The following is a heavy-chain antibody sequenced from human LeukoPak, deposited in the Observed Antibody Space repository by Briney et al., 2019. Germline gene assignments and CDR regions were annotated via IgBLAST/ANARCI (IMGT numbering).Heavy chain of an antibody. CDR2: IYSTGST. V-gene: IGHV4-4*07. D-gene: IGHD5-18*01. J-gene: IGHJ4*02. CDR1: SGSIRSYY. CDR3: ATLGQARGYSYGPVDY. Sequence: SETVSLTCSVSSGSIRSYYWNWIRQPAGQGLEWIGRIYSTGSTNYNPSLKSRVTISVLTSKNQFSLKLSSVTAADTAVYYCATLGQARGYSYGPVDYWGQGSLVTVSS.